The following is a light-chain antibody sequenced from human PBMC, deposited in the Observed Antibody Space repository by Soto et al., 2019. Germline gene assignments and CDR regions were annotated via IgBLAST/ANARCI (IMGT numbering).Light chain of an antibody. CDR1: QSVSSN. J-gene: IGKJ2*01. CDR3: QQYNNWPPYT. CDR2: GAS. V-gene: IGKV3-15*01. Sequence: EIVMTQSPATLSVSPGERASLSCRASQSVSSNLAWFQKKPGQAPRLLIYGASTRATGIPARFSGSGSGTEFTLTISSLQSEHFAVYYCQQYNNWPPYTFGQGTKLEIK.